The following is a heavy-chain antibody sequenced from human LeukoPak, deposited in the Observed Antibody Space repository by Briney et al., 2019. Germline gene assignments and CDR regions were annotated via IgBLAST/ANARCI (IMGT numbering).Heavy chain of an antibody. V-gene: IGHV1-2*02. D-gene: IGHD6-13*01. Sequence: ASVKVSCKASGYTFTGYYMHWVRQAPGQGLEWTGWINPNSGGTNCAQKFQGRVTMTRDTSISTAYMELSRLRSDDTAVYYCARDLAEAAAGYYYYGMDVWGQGTTVTVSS. J-gene: IGHJ6*02. CDR2: INPNSGGT. CDR1: GYTFTGYY. CDR3: ARDLAEAAAGYYYYGMDV.